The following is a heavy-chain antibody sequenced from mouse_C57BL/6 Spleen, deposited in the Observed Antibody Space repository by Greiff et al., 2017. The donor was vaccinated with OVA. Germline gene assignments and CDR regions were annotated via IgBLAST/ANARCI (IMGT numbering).Heavy chain of an antibody. CDR2: IDPSDSYT. J-gene: IGHJ3*01. D-gene: IGHD2-1*01. CDR3: ARGNYGNYEAY. CDR1: GYTFTSYW. V-gene: IGHV1-69*02. Sequence: QVQLKQPGTELVKPGASVKLSCKASGYTFTSYWMHWVKQRPGQGLEWIGVIDPSDSYTNYNQKFKGKATLTVDTSSSTAYMQLSSLTSEDSAVYYCARGNYGNYEAYWGQGTLVTVSA.